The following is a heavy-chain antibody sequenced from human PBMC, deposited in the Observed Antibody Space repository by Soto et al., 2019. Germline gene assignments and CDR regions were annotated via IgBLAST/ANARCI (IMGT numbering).Heavy chain of an antibody. CDR3: ARPKGSYSGRYYYFAY. J-gene: IGHJ4*02. CDR2: IIPLFGTA. D-gene: IGHD1-26*01. V-gene: IGHV1-69*13. Sequence: ASVKVSCKTSGGTFSTYAIYWVRQAPGQGLEWMGAIIPLFGTADYAQKFQGRVTITADESTSTAYMELSSLRSEDTAVYYCARPKGSYSGRYYYFAYWGQGTLVTVSS. CDR1: GGTFSTYA.